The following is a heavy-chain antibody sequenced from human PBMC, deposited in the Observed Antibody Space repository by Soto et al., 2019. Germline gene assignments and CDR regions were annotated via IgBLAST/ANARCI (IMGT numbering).Heavy chain of an antibody. CDR1: GYTFTCYG. J-gene: IGHJ6*03. CDR2: MNPNSGNT. CDR3: ARIGVVVVAATYYYYMDV. V-gene: IGHV1-8*01. Sequence: ASVKVSCKASGYTFTCYGMKWVRQATGQGLEWMGWMNPNSGNTGYAQKFQGRVTMTRNTSISTAYMELSSLRSEDTAVYYCARIGVVVVAATYYYYMDVWGKGTTVTVSS. D-gene: IGHD2-15*01.